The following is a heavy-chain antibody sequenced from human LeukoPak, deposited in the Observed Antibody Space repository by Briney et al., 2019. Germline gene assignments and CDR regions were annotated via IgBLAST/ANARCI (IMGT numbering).Heavy chain of an antibody. Sequence: PGGSLRLSCAASGFTFSSYAMSWVRQAPGKGLEWVSAISGSGGSTYYADSVKGRFTISRDNSKNTLYLQMNSLRAEDTAVYYCAKTAIPRYCSCTSCYSGFDYWGQGTLVTVSS. D-gene: IGHD2-2*01. CDR2: ISGSGGST. CDR1: GFTFSSYA. V-gene: IGHV3-23*01. J-gene: IGHJ4*02. CDR3: AKTAIPRYCSCTSCYSGFDY.